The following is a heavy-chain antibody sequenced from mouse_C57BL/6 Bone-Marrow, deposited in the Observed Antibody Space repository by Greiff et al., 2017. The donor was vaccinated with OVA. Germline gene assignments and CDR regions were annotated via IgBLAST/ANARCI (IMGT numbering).Heavy chain of an antibody. CDR2: IYPGDGDT. Sequence: VQLQESGPELVKPGASVKISCKASGYAFSSSWMNWVKQRPGKGLEWIGRIYPGDGDTNYNGKFKGKATLTADKSSSTAYMQLSSLTSEDSAVYFCARGFLRYYAMDYWGQGTSVTVSS. J-gene: IGHJ4*01. D-gene: IGHD2-12*01. V-gene: IGHV1-82*01. CDR3: ARGFLRYYAMDY. CDR1: GYAFSSSW.